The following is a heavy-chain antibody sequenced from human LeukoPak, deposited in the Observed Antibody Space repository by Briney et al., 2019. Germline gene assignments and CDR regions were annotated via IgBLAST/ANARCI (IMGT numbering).Heavy chain of an antibody. D-gene: IGHD3-3*01. CDR3: ARIKYYDFWSGYLYYFDY. CDR1: GVSFSGYY. V-gene: IGHV4-34*01. CDR2: INHSGST. Sequence: PSETLSLTCAVYGVSFSGYYWSWIRQPPGKGLEWIGEINHSGSTNYNPSLKSRVTISVDTSKNQFSLKLSSVTAADTAVYYCARIKYYDFWSGYLYYFDYWGQGTRVTVS. J-gene: IGHJ4*02.